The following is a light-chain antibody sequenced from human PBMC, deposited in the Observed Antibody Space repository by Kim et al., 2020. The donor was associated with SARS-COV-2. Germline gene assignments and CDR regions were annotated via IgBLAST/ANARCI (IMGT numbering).Light chain of an antibody. CDR1: SIRSYY. CDR2: GRN. Sequence: VALGKTDRLTCQGYSIRSYYATWYMQRPRQASVLVIYGRNIRPSGIPDRFSGSSSGNTASLTISGAQAEDEADFYCQSRDSGGNVLFGGGTQLTVL. CDR3: QSRDSGGNVL. J-gene: IGLJ2*01. V-gene: IGLV3-19*01.